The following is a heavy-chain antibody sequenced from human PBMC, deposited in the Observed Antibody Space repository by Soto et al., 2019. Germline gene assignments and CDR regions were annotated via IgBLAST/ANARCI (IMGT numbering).Heavy chain of an antibody. Sequence: GGSLRLSCAASGFTFSSYSMNWVRQAPGKGLEWVSSISSSSSYIYYADSVKGRFTISRDNAKNSLYLQMNSLRAEDTAVYYCARGVYCSGGSCYRAIDYWGQGTLVTVSS. V-gene: IGHV3-21*01. J-gene: IGHJ4*02. CDR1: GFTFSSYS. CDR2: ISSSSSYI. D-gene: IGHD2-15*01. CDR3: ARGVYCSGGSCYRAIDY.